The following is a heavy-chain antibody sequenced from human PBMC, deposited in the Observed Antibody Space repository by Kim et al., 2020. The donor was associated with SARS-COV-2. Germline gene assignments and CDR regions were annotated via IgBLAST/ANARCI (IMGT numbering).Heavy chain of an antibody. CDR3: ARHSADDYVDYYYYYAMDV. V-gene: IGHV4-39*01. D-gene: IGHD4-17*01. CDR2: IYYSGST. J-gene: IGHJ6*02. Sequence: SETLSLTCSVSGDSISSDSYFWGWIRQPPGKGLEWIGSIYYSGSTDYDPSLKSRVTISVDTSKNQFSLKMRSVTAADTAVYYCARHSADDYVDYYYYYAMDVWGQGTTVTVSS. CDR1: GDSISSDSYF.